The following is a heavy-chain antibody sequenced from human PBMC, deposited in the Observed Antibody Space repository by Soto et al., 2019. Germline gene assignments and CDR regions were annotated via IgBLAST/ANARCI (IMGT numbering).Heavy chain of an antibody. V-gene: IGHV4-31*03. CDR3: ARGYNWNYSNAFDI. J-gene: IGHJ3*02. CDR1: GGSLSRGGYY. CDR2: IYYSGST. D-gene: IGHD1-7*01. Sequence: TLSLPCTVSGGSLSRGGYYWSWIRQHPGKGLEWIGYIYYSGSTYYNPSLKSRVTISVDTSKNQFSLKLSSVTAADTAVYYCARGYNWNYSNAFDISGQGTMVT.